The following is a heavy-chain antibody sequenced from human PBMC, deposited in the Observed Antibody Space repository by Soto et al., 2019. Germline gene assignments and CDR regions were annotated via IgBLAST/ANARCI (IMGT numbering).Heavy chain of an antibody. V-gene: IGHV3-30-3*01. J-gene: IGHJ4*02. CDR1: GFTFISYA. CDR2: ISYDGSNK. D-gene: IGHD2-2*01. CDR3: ARGPSSLTRFDY. Sequence: PGGSLRLSCAASGFTFISYAMHWVRQAPGKGLEWVAVISYDGSNKYYADSVKGRFTISRDNSKNTLYLQMNSLRAEDTAVYYCARGPSSLTRFDYWGQGTLVTV.